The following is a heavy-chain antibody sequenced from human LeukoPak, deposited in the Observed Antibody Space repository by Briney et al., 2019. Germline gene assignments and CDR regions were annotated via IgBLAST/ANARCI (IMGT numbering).Heavy chain of an antibody. V-gene: IGHV4-38-2*01. J-gene: IGHJ4*02. CDR2: IYHTGST. Sequence: SETLSLTCAVPGNSISSSYYWGWIRQPPGKGLQWIGSIYHTGSTYYTPSLKRRVTISVDTSKNRFSLKLNSVTAADTAVYYCAGQHDSNGYYFYWGQGTLVTVSS. CDR1: GNSISSSYY. CDR3: AGQHDSNGYYFY. D-gene: IGHD3-22*01.